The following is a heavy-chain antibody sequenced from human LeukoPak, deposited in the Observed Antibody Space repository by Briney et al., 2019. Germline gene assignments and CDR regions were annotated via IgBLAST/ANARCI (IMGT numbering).Heavy chain of an antibody. J-gene: IGHJ6*03. CDR3: ARGGATVTATPYYYYMDV. CDR2: ISGSGGST. V-gene: IGHV3-23*01. Sequence: GGSLRLSCAASGFTFSSYAMSWVRQAPGKGLEWVSAISGSGGSTYYADSVKGRFTISRDNSKNTLYLQMNSLRAEDTAVYYCARGGATVTATPYYYYMDVWGKGTTVTVSS. D-gene: IGHD4-17*01. CDR1: GFTFSSYA.